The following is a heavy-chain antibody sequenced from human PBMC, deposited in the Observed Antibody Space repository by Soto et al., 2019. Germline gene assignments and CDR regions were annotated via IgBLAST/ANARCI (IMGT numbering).Heavy chain of an antibody. CDR3: ASFGDYYDSPTPSFDY. Sequence: GGSLRLSCAASGFTFSSYGMHWVRQAPGKGLEWVAVIWYDGSNKYYADSVKGRFTISRDNSKNTLYLQMNSLRAEDTAVYYCASFGDYYDSPTPSFDYWGQGTLVTVSS. CDR2: IWYDGSNK. J-gene: IGHJ4*02. D-gene: IGHD3-22*01. CDR1: GFTFSSYG. V-gene: IGHV3-33*01.